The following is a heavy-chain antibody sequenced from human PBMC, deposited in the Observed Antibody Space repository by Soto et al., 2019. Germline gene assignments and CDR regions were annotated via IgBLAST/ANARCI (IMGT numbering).Heavy chain of an antibody. CDR1: GGSLSSGDYS. D-gene: IGHD3-22*01. V-gene: IGHV4-30-2*01. Sequence: PSETLSLTYTVSGGSLSSGDYSWSWIRQPPGKGLEWIGYIYYSGSTYYNPSLRSRVTMSVDRSKNQFSLNLSSVTAADTAVYYCARVSYDSSGGATCLDYWGQGILVTVSS. CDR3: ARVSYDSSGGATCLDY. CDR2: IYYSGST. J-gene: IGHJ4*02.